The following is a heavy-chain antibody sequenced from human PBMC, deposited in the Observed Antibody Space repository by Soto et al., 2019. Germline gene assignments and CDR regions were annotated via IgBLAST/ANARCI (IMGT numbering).Heavy chain of an antibody. CDR1: GYTFTSYY. CDR3: ARGSQGHYDLHYGVDV. D-gene: IGHD3-3*01. J-gene: IGHJ6*02. V-gene: IGHV1-46*01. Sequence: ASVKVSCKASGYTFTSYYMHWVRQAPGQGLEWMGIINPSGGSTSYAQKFQGRVTMTRDTSTSTVYMELSSLRSEDTAVYYCARGSQGHYDLHYGVDVWGQGTTVTVSS. CDR2: INPSGGST.